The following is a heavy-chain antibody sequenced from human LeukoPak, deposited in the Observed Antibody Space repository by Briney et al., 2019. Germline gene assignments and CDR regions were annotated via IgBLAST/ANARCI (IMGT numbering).Heavy chain of an antibody. CDR3: ARLLGSGWSRAEYFQH. Sequence: GESLKISCKGSGYSFTSYWNGWVRQMPGKGLEWMGIIYPGGSDTTYRQSFQGQVTISADKSITTAYLQWSSLKASDTAMYYCARLLGSGWSRAEYFQHWGQGTLVTVSS. J-gene: IGHJ1*01. CDR2: IYPGGSDT. V-gene: IGHV5-51*01. D-gene: IGHD6-19*01. CDR1: GYSFTSYW.